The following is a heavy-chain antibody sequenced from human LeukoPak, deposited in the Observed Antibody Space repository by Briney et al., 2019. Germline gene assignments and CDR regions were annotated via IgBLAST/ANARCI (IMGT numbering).Heavy chain of an antibody. CDR2: INHSGST. D-gene: IGHD6-19*01. CDR3: VAGYSSGWTIRTFDY. J-gene: IGHJ4*02. CDR1: GGSFSGYY. V-gene: IGHV4-34*01. Sequence: PSETLSLTCAVYGGSFSGYYWSWIRQPPGKGLEWIGEINHSGSTNYNPSLKSRVTISVDTPKNQFSLKLSSVTAADTAVYYCVAGYSSGWTIRTFDYWGQGTLVTVSS.